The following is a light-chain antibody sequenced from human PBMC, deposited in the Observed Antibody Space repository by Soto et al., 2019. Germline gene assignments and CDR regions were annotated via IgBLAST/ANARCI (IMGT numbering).Light chain of an antibody. J-gene: IGKJ5*01. V-gene: IGKV1-5*02. CDR2: HAS. Sequence: DIQMTQSPSTLSASLGDGLTIICRASRSVDKWLAWYQQKPGTAPKVLIYHASNLQSGVPSRFSGSGSGTECTLTISSLQPDDVATYYCQQYNSYWVTLRQGTRLEIK. CDR1: RSVDKW. CDR3: QQYNSYWVT.